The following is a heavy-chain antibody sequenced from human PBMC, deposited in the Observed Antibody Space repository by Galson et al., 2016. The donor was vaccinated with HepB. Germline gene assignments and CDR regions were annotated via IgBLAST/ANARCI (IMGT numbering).Heavy chain of an antibody. J-gene: IGHJ6*02. CDR3: VRGRRSEFFPYDYYGMDV. CDR1: EYTFNRYY. D-gene: IGHD6-19*01. V-gene: IGHV1-46*02. CDR2: INLSAGSI. Sequence: SVKVSCKASEYTFNRYYIHWVRQAPGQGLEWMGMINLSAGSIRYAQEIQGRVTMTRNTSTTTVYMELSSLKSEDTAVYYCVRGRRSEFFPYDYYGMDVWGQGTTVTVSS.